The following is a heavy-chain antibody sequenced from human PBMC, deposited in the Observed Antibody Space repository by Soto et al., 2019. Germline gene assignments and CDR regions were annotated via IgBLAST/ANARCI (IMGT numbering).Heavy chain of an antibody. J-gene: IGHJ4*02. V-gene: IGHV3-23*01. Sequence: PGGSLRLSCVASGITFGSRAMSWVRQAPGEGLGWVSTISGSGGSTYYADAVKGRFSISRDNSMGTLYLQMKSLRVEDTAIYYCAKEVSLGSTVDLGYWGQGTLVTVSS. CDR1: GITFGSRA. CDR2: ISGSGGST. D-gene: IGHD7-27*01. CDR3: AKEVSLGSTVDLGY.